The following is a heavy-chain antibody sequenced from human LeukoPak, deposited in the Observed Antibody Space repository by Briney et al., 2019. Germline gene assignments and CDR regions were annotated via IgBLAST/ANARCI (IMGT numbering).Heavy chain of an antibody. CDR1: GYTFTSYG. CDR2: ISGYNGHT. V-gene: IGHV1-18*01. J-gene: IGHJ4*02. CDR3: ARPVTTVGFDY. D-gene: IGHD4-23*01. Sequence: GASVKVSCKASGYTFTSYGISWVRQAPGQGLEWMGWISGYNGHTNYAQKLQGRVTMTTDTSTSTAYMELRSLRSDDTAVYYCARPVTTVGFDYWGPGTLVTVSS.